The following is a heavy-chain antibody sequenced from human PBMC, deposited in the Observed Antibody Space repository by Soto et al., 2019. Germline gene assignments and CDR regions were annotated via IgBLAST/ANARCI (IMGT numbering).Heavy chain of an antibody. J-gene: IGHJ6*02. CDR1: GGSFSGYY. V-gene: IGHV4-34*01. CDR2: INHSGST. Sequence: SETLSLTCAVYGGSFSGYYWSWIRQPPGKGLEWIGEINHSGSTNYNPSLKSRVTISVDTSKNQFSLKLSSVTAADTAVYYCGRGLGVATIRGYYYYGMDVWGQGTTVTVSS. D-gene: IGHD5-12*01. CDR3: GRGLGVATIRGYYYYGMDV.